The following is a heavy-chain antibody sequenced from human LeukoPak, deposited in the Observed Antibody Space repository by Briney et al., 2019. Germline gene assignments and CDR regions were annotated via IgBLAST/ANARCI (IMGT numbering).Heavy chain of an antibody. V-gene: IGHV1-69*04. CDR2: IIPILGIA. CDR1: GGTFSSYA. CDR3: ARDPTTPIYYYYGMDV. D-gene: IGHD1-26*01. J-gene: IGHJ6*02. Sequence: ASVKVSCKASGGTFSSYAISWVRQAPGQGLEWMGRIIPILGIANYAQKFQGRVTITADKSTSTAYMELSSLRSEDTAVYYCARDPTTPIYYYYGMDVWGQGTTVTVSS.